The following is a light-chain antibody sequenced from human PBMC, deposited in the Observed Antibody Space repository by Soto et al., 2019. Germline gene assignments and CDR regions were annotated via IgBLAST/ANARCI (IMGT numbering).Light chain of an antibody. V-gene: IGKV1-39*01. Sequence: DIQMTQSPSSLSSCVGYRFTLTFLASQSISTHLNWYQQKQGKAPNILIYAASSLQSGVKSRFSGSGSGTDFTITIRSMQTEDFATYFCKKGYITPAGVGGGNKVDIK. J-gene: IGKJ4*01. CDR1: QSISTH. CDR3: KKGYITPAG. CDR2: AAS.